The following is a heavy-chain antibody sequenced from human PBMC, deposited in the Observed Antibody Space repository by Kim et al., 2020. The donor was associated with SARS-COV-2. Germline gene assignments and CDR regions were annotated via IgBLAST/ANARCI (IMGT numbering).Heavy chain of an antibody. J-gene: IGHJ6*02. D-gene: IGHD3-10*01. CDR2: VYPGDSST. CDR1: GYSFTNYW. CDR3: ARQRGYSTGRGGYCYYGLDI. V-gene: IGHV5-51*01. Sequence: GESLKISCEGSGYSFTNYWIGWVRQMPGKGLEWMGIVYPGDSSTKYSPSFQGQVTISADKSINAAYLQWTSLQASDTAIYYCARQRGYSTGRGGYCYYGLDISGQGTTLTVSS.